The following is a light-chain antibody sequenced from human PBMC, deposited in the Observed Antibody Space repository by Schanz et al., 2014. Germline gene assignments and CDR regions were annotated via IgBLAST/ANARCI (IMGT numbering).Light chain of an antibody. CDR2: AAS. CDR3: QQYNSYSET. Sequence: DIQMTQSPSSLSASVGDRVTITCRASQGISNYLAWYQQKPGKVPKLLIYAASTLQSGVPSRFSGSGSGTEFTLTINSLQPDDFATYYCQQYNSYSETFGQGTRVEIK. CDR1: QGISNY. V-gene: IGKV1-27*01. J-gene: IGKJ1*01.